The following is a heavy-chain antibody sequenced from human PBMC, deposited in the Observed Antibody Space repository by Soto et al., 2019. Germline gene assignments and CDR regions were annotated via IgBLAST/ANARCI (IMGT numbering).Heavy chain of an antibody. CDR1: GGSFSGYY. CDR3: AGSKGYSSSWEGFYFDY. J-gene: IGHJ4*02. D-gene: IGHD6-13*01. CDR2: INHSGST. V-gene: IGHV4-34*01. Sequence: SETLSLTCAVYGGSFSGYYWSWIRQPPGKGLEWIGEINHSGSTNYNPSLKSRVTISVDTSKNQFSLKLSSVTAADTAVYYCAGSKGYSSSWEGFYFDYWGQGTLVTVSS.